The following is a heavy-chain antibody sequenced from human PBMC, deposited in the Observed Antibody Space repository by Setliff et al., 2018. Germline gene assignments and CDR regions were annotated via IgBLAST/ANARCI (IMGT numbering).Heavy chain of an antibody. D-gene: IGHD2-2*01. J-gene: IGHJ4*02. CDR2: ISAYTGNA. Sequence: GASVKVSCKASGYTFSDYGITWVRQAPGRGLEWMGWISAYTGNAYYAHKLQDRVTMTTDTSTGTAYMELRSLTSDDTAVYYCSRLVRYCTTTSCQRLSGDEYWGQGTVVTVSS. V-gene: IGHV1-18*01. CDR3: SRLVRYCTTTSCQRLSGDEY. CDR1: GYTFSDYG.